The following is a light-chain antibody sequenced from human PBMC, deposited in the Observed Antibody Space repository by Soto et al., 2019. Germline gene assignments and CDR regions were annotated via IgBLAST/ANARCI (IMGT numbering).Light chain of an antibody. V-gene: IGKV3D-20*01. Sequence: EIVLTQSPATLSLSPWEIATLSCGASQSVSRYLAWYQQKPGQAPRLLIYDASNRATGIPARFSGSGSGTDFTLTISRLEPEDFAVYYCQQYGSSPRTFGQGTKVDVK. CDR1: QSVSRY. J-gene: IGKJ1*01. CDR3: QQYGSSPRT. CDR2: DAS.